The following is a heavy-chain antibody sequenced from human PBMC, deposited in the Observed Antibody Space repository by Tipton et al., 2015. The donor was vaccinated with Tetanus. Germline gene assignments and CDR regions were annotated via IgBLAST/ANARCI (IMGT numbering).Heavy chain of an antibody. CDR2: MNPNSGNT. CDR1: GYTFTSYD. D-gene: IGHD6-19*01. Sequence: QLVQSGAEVRKPGASVKVSCKSSGYTFTSYDINWVRQATGQGLEWMGWMNPNSGNTGYAQKFQGRVTMTRNTSISTAYMELSSLRSEDTAVYYCATYRSGWYNYFDYWGQGTLVTVSS. V-gene: IGHV1-8*01. J-gene: IGHJ4*02. CDR3: ATYRSGWYNYFDY.